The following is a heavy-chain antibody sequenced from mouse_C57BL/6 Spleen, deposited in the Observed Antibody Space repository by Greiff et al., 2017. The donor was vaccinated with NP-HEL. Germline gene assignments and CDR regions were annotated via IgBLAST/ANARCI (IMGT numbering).Heavy chain of an antibody. D-gene: IGHD1-1*01. CDR1: GYTFTSFW. Sequence: QVQLQQPGAELVKPGASVKLSCKASGYTFTSFWMQWVKQRPGQGLEWIGEIDPSDSYTNYNQKFKGKAKLTVDTSSSTAYMQLSSLTSEDSAVYYCAHLRAWFAYWGQGTLVTVSA. CDR2: IDPSDSYT. V-gene: IGHV1-50*01. CDR3: AHLRAWFAY. J-gene: IGHJ3*01.